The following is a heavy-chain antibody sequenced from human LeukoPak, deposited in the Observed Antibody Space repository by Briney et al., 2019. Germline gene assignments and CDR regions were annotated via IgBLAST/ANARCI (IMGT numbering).Heavy chain of an antibody. J-gene: IGHJ3*02. CDR1: GGSISSYY. D-gene: IGHD3-3*01. V-gene: IGHV4-59*01. Sequence: SETLSLTCTVSGGSISSYYWSWIRQPPGKGLEWIGYIYYSGSTNYNPSLKSRVTISVDTSKNQFSLKLSSVTAADTAVYYCARDRGRILEWLFMPDAFDIWGQGTMVTVSS. CDR3: ARDRGRILEWLFMPDAFDI. CDR2: IYYSGST.